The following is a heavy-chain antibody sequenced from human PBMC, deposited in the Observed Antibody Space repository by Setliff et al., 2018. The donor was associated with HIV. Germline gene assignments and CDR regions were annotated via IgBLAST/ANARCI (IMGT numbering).Heavy chain of an antibody. J-gene: IGHJ4*02. V-gene: IGHV1-2*02. CDR1: GYTFTDYF. D-gene: IGHD6-13*01. CDR3: ASVFSSSWYGIDC. Sequence: ASVKVSCKSSGYTFTDYFIHWVRQAPGQGLEWMGWISPDNGNTRISQRFRGSVTMTRDRSINTAYMELSGLTSEDTAVYYCASVFSSSWYGIDCWGQGTMVTVSS. CDR2: ISPDNGNT.